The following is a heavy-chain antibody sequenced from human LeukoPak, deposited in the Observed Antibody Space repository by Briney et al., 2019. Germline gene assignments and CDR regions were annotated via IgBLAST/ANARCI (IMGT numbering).Heavy chain of an antibody. CDR1: GYTFTGYY. Sequence: ASVKVSCKASGYTFTGYYMHWVRQAPGQGLEWMGGINPNSGGTNYAQKFQGRVTMTRDTSISTAYMELSRLRSDDTAVYYCARVSIVRGVIIVGDYWGQGTLVTVSS. V-gene: IGHV1-2*02. J-gene: IGHJ4*02. CDR3: ARVSIVRGVIIVGDY. D-gene: IGHD3-10*02. CDR2: INPNSGGT.